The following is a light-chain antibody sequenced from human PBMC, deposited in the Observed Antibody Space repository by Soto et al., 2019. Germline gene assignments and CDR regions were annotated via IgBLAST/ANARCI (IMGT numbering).Light chain of an antibody. CDR3: QQSYITLIT. Sequence: DIQMTQSPSSLSASVGDSITITCRASQNIKNYLNWYQQKPGKAPKLLIYAASTLHIGVPSRFSGSGSATDFTLTISSLQPEDFATYYCQQSYITLITFGQGTRLELK. CDR2: AAS. CDR1: QNIKNY. J-gene: IGKJ5*01. V-gene: IGKV1-39*01.